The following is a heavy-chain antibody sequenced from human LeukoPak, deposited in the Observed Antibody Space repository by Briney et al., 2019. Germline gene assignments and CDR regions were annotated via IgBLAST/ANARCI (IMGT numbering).Heavy chain of an antibody. D-gene: IGHD3-16*01. CDR2: IDQSGGRN. Sequence: GGSLRLSCAASGFTFSRFWMNWVRQAPGRGLERGANIDQSGGRNNYVDSVKGRFTISRDNAKNSLFLEMSSLRADDTAVYFCARDVEGGTFDIWGQGTTVTVSS. J-gene: IGHJ3*02. CDR3: ARDVEGGTFDI. CDR1: GFTFSRFW. V-gene: IGHV3-7*05.